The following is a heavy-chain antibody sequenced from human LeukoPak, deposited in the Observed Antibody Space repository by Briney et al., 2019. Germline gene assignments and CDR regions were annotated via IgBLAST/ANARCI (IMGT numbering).Heavy chain of an antibody. CDR3: ARRRDCNGISCYADY. J-gene: IGHJ4*02. V-gene: IGHV5-51*01. CDR1: GYSFTSYW. D-gene: IGHD2-2*01. Sequence: GESLKISCKGSGYSFTSYWIGWVRQMPGKGLEWMGTIYPGDSDTRYSPSFQGQVTISADKSISTAYLQWSSLKAPDTAMYYCARRRDCNGISCYADYWGQGTLVTVSS. CDR2: IYPGDSDT.